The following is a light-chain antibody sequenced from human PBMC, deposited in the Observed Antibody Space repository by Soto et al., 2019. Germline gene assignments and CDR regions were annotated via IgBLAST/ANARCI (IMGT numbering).Light chain of an antibody. V-gene: IGKV3-20*01. CDR3: QQYGSSPNT. CDR2: GAS. Sequence: EIVLTQSPGTLALSPGERATLSCRASQSVSSSYLAWYQQKPGQAPRLLIYGASSRATGIPDRFSCSGSGTDFTLTISRLEPEDFAVDYCQQYGSSPNTFGQGTKLEIK. CDR1: QSVSSSY. J-gene: IGKJ2*01.